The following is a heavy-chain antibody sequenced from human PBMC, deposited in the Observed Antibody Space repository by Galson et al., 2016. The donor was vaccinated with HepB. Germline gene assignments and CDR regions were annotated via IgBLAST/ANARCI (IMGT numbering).Heavy chain of an antibody. D-gene: IGHD2-8*01. V-gene: IGHV4-59*01. CDR3: ARGRDNMLY. CDR1: GGSISGNH. Sequence: SETLSLTCTVSGGSISGNHWSWIRQPPGKGLEWIGYVYNSESTNYNPFLKSRVTISMDTSKSQFYLKLSSVTAADTAVYYCARGRDNMLYWGQGTLVTVSS. J-gene: IGHJ4*02. CDR2: VYNSEST.